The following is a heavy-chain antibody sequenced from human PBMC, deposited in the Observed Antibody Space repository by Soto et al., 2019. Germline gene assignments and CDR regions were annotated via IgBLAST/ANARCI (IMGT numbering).Heavy chain of an antibody. J-gene: IGHJ5*02. V-gene: IGHV4-4*02. D-gene: IGHD2-2*02. CDR2: IYHSGST. Sequence: SETLSLTCAVSGGSISSSNWWSWVRQPPGKGLEWIGEIYHSGSTNYNPSLKSRVTISVDKSKNQFSLKLSSVTAADTAVYYCASLVPAAITVGWFDPWGQGTLVTVSS. CDR1: GGSISSSNW. CDR3: ASLVPAAITVGWFDP.